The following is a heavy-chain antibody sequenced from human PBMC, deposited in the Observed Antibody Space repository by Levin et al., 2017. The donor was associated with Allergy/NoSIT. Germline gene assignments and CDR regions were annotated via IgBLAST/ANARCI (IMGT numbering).Heavy chain of an antibody. CDR3: ARKSTMTTANAFDV. CDR2: ISDSSSTI. J-gene: IGHJ3*01. Sequence: GGSLRLSCAASGFTFNSYTMNWVRQAPGKGLEWVSYISDSSSTIYYADSVKGRFTISRDNAKNSLYLQMNSLRAEDTAVYYCARKSTMTTANAFDVWGQGTMVTVSS. CDR1: GFTFNSYT. D-gene: IGHD4-17*01. V-gene: IGHV3-48*01.